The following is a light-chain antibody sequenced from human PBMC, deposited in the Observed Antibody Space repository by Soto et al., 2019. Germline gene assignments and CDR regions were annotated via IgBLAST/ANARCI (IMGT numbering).Light chain of an antibody. J-gene: IGKJ4*01. V-gene: IGKV3-11*01. CDR2: DAS. CDR3: QQHSTWPPA. Sequence: EVGLTQSPATLSLSPGAGATLSCSASQSVSSYLAWYQQKPDQAPRLLIYDASNRSTGIPATFSGSGSGTDFTLTISGLETEDFAVYYCQQHSTWPPAFGGGTKVEI. CDR1: QSVSSY.